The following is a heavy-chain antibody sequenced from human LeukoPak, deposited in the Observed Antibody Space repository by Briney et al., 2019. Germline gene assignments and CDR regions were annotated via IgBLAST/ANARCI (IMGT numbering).Heavy chain of an antibody. CDR1: GYTFTGYC. CDR3: ASYPRYSSSPPFDY. CDR2: INPNTGGT. D-gene: IGHD6-6*01. J-gene: IGHJ4*02. V-gene: IGHV1-2*02. Sequence: ASVKVSCKASGYTFTGYCMHWVRQAPGQGFEWMGWINPNTGGTNYAQNFQGRVTMTRDTSISTAYMELSGLRSDDTAVYYCASYPRYSSSPPFDYWGQGTLVTVSS.